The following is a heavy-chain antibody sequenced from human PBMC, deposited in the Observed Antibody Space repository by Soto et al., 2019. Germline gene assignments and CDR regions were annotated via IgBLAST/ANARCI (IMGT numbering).Heavy chain of an antibody. CDR2: LTGSSSNI. D-gene: IGHD3-10*01. V-gene: IGHV3-23*01. CDR3: ANGRATYGLLTHDY. J-gene: IGHJ4*02. Sequence: GGSLRLSCVASGLPVAGSYMAWVRQAPGKGLEWISTLTGSSSNIYYADSVKGRFAISRDNSRNTLYLQMNSLTAEDTAVYYCANGRATYGLLTHDYWGQGTLVTVSS. CDR1: GLPVAGSY.